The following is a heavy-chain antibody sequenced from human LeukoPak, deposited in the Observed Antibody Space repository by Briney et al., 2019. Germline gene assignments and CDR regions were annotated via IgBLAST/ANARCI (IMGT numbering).Heavy chain of an antibody. CDR2: TRNKANSYTT. Sequence: GGSLRLSCAASGFTFSDHYMDWVRQAPGKGLEWVGRTRNKANSYTTEYAASVKGRFTISRDDSKNSLYLQMNSLKTEDTAVYYCATLGLSSGSGAFDIWGQGTMVTVSS. CDR3: ATLGLSSGSGAFDI. J-gene: IGHJ3*02. D-gene: IGHD6-19*01. V-gene: IGHV3-72*01. CDR1: GFTFSDHY.